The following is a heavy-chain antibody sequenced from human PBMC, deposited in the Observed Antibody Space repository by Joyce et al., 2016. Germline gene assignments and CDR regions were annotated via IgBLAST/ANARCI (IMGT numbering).Heavy chain of an antibody. D-gene: IGHD3-10*01. CDR3: ARLMARGDTFDY. V-gene: IGHV5-51*01. J-gene: IGHJ4*02. CDR1: RNTFSGSW. Sequence: EGQLVQSGSDVKKPGESLKISCTGSRNTFSGSWIGWVRQMPGKGLEWMGIIYPSDYDTKDSPPFQGQVTISADKSTSTAYLQWSSLKASDTPMYYCARLMARGDTFDYWGQGTRVTVSS. CDR2: IYPSDYDT.